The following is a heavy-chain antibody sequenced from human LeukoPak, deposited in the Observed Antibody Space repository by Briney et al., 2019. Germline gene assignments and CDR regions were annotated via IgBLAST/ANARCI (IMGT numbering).Heavy chain of an antibody. CDR2: INPNSGGT. J-gene: IGHJ2*01. V-gene: IGHV1-2*02. D-gene: IGHD5-18*01. Sequence: VASVKVSCKASGYTFTGYYMHWVRQAPGQGLEWMGWINPNSGGTNYAQKFQGRVTMTRDTSISTAYMELSRLRSDDTAVYYCARVSGYSYGPNWYFDLWGRGTLVTVSS. CDR1: GYTFTGYY. CDR3: ARVSGYSYGPNWYFDL.